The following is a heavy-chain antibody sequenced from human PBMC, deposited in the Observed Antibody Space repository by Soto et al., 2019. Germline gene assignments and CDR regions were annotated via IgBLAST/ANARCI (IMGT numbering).Heavy chain of an antibody. V-gene: IGHV3-23*01. J-gene: IGHJ3*01. D-gene: IGHD1-7*01. CDR3: AKGALTGTTADAVDV. CDR2: ISRNGGST. CDR1: GFTFSGYG. Sequence: EVQVLESGGGLVQPGGSLRLSCAASGFTFSGYGMSWVRQAPGEGLEWVSAISRNGGSTNYADSVKGRFTISRDNSKNTLYLQMDRLRAEDTAVYYCAKGALTGTTADAVDVWGQGTMVTVSS.